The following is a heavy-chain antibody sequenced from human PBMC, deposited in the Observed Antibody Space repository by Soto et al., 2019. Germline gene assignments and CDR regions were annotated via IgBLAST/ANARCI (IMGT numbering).Heavy chain of an antibody. V-gene: IGHV4-59*08. CDR3: ARYAGGWYSFDH. Sequence: SLSSYYWSWVRQPPGKGLEWIGYIYSSGSTNYNPSLKSRVSISVDTSKKQFSLKLTSVTAADTAVYYCARYAGGWYSFDHWGQGTLVTVSS. CDR2: IYSSGST. J-gene: IGHJ4*02. CDR1: SLSSYY. D-gene: IGHD6-19*01.